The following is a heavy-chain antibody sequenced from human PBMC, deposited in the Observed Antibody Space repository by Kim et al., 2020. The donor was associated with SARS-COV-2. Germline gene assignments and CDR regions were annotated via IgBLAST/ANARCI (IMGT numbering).Heavy chain of an antibody. Sequence: SETLSLTCTVSGGSISSSAYYWGWIRQPPGKGLEWIGTASSNGGTWYNPSLKSRVTISVDTSKNQFSLKLNSMTAADTAVYFCARSSDYSAQSRFDPWGQGTPATVSS. CDR2: ASSNGGT. D-gene: IGHD4-4*01. J-gene: IGHJ5*02. V-gene: IGHV4-39*07. CDR3: ARSSDYSAQSRFDP. CDR1: GGSISSSAYY.